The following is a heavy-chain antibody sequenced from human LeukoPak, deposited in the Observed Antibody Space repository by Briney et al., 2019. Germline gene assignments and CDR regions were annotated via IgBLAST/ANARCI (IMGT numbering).Heavy chain of an antibody. CDR3: ARWGGIVVVPAALYGMDV. V-gene: IGHV4-34*01. CDR2: INHSGST. CDR1: GGSFSGYY. D-gene: IGHD2-2*01. Sequence: PSETLSLTCAVYGGSFSGYYWSWIRQPPGKGLEWVGEINHSGSTNYNPSLKSRVTISVDTSKNQLPLKLSSVTAADTAVYYCARWGGIVVVPAALYGMDVWGQGTTVTVSS. J-gene: IGHJ6*02.